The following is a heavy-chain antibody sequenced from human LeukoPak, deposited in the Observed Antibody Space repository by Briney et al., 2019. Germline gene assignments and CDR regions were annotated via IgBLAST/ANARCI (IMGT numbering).Heavy chain of an antibody. CDR3: ARQAGGGTFDY. D-gene: IGHD6-19*01. J-gene: IGHJ4*02. CDR1: GGSISSSSYY. V-gene: IGHV4-39*01. Sequence: PSETLSLTCTVSGGSISSSSYYWGWIRQPPGKGVEWIGSIYYSGSTYYNPSLKSRVTISVDTSKNQFSLKLSSVTAADTAVYYCARQAGGGTFDYWGQGTLVTVSS. CDR2: IYYSGST.